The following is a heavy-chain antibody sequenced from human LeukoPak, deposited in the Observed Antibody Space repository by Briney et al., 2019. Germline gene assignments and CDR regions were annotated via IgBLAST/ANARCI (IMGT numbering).Heavy chain of an antibody. CDR3: ARSHWYRGETYFDH. CDR2: IYYSGDT. CDR1: GGSISSSAYY. Sequence: SETLSLTCTVSGGSISSSAYYWGWIRQPPGKGLEWIGSIYYSGDTYYSPSLKSRVTISVDTSKNQFSLKLSSVTAADTAVYYCARSHWYRGETYFDHWGQGTLVTVSS. D-gene: IGHD3-16*01. V-gene: IGHV4-39*01. J-gene: IGHJ4*02.